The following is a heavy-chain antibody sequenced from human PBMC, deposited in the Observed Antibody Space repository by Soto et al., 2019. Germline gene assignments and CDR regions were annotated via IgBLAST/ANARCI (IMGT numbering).Heavy chain of an antibody. D-gene: IGHD3-10*01. Sequence: GGSLRLSCAASGFTFSRYSMNWVRQAPGKGLEWVSSISSSSSYIYYADSVKGRFTISRDNAKNSLYLQMNSLRAEDTAVYYCASRSYYYGSGSVDYWGQGTLVTVSS. V-gene: IGHV3-21*01. CDR3: ASRSYYYGSGSVDY. J-gene: IGHJ4*02. CDR2: ISSSSSYI. CDR1: GFTFSRYS.